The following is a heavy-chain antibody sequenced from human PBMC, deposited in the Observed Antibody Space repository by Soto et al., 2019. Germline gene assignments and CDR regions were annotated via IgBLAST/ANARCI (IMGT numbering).Heavy chain of an antibody. CDR2: ITDRSTYI. Sequence: PGGSLRLSCTASGLSFSIYNLNWVRQAPGKGLEWVSSITDRSTYIYYADSVKGRFTISRDNAKNSLYLQMNSLTVEDTAVYYCARDLGPSGYGSVVGYWGQGTLVTVSS. D-gene: IGHD3-10*01. CDR1: GLSFSIYN. V-gene: IGHV3-21*01. J-gene: IGHJ4*02. CDR3: ARDLGPSGYGSVVGY.